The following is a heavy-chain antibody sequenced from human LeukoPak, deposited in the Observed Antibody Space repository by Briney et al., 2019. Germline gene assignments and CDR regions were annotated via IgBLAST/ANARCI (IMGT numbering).Heavy chain of an antibody. CDR3: ATLVGYGSFFDY. CDR1: GYIFTSYW. J-gene: IGHJ4*02. CDR2: IYPGDSDT. V-gene: IGHV5-51*01. D-gene: IGHD3-10*01. Sequence: NRGASLQISCKGSGYIFTSYWIGWVRHVPGKGLEYMGIIYPGDSDTRYSPSFQGRVTISADKSISTAYLQWSSLKASDTAMYYCATLVGYGSFFDYWGQGTLVTVSS.